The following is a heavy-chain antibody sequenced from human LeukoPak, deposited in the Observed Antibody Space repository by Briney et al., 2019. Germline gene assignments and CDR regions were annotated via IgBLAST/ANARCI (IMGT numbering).Heavy chain of an antibody. CDR1: GFTLSSYA. CDR2: ISGSGGST. J-gene: IGHJ4*02. CDR3: AKGGDYGDYVDY. Sequence: GGSLRLSCAASGFTLSSYAMSGVREAPGKGREWVSTISGSGGSTYYADSVKGRFTISRDNSKNTLYLHMNRLRAEDTAVYYCAKGGDYGDYVDYWGQGTLVTVSS. V-gene: IGHV3-23*01. D-gene: IGHD4-17*01.